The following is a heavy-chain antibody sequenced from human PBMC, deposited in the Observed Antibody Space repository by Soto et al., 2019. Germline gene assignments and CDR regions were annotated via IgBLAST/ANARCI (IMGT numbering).Heavy chain of an antibody. CDR1: GGSISSGAYY. Sequence: SETLSLTCTVSGGSISSGAYYWSWIRHLPWKGLEWIGYTYNSGSTHYSPSLKSRVSISADTSKNQFSLELSSVTAADTAVYYCASSGSTSPYYYGMDVWGQGTTVTVSS. D-gene: IGHD3-10*01. V-gene: IGHV4-31*03. CDR2: TYNSGST. J-gene: IGHJ6*02. CDR3: ASSGSTSPYYYGMDV.